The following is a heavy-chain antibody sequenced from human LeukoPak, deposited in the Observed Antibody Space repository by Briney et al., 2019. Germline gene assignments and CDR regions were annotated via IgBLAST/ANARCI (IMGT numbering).Heavy chain of an antibody. CDR2: ISWNSGSI. CDR1: GFTFDDYA. D-gene: IGHD6-19*01. V-gene: IGHV3-9*01. J-gene: IGHJ4*02. Sequence: GRSLRLSCAASGFTFDDYAMHWVRQAPGKGLEWVSGISWNSGSIGYADSVKGRFTISRDNAKNSLYLQMNSLRAEDTAVYYCARDISSGWPLDYWGQGTLVTVSS. CDR3: ARDISSGWPLDY.